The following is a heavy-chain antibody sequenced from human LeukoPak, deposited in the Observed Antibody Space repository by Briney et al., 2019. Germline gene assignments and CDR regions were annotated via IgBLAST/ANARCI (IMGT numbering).Heavy chain of an antibody. Sequence: ASVKVSCKASGYSFSDYAIQWVRQAPGQRLEWMGWINAGNGQTKYSQNFQGRGTITRDRSASTAYMELSSLRSEDTSIYYCARGRWTATETTYYLDYWGQGTLVTVSS. CDR2: INAGNGQT. J-gene: IGHJ4*02. D-gene: IGHD4-17*01. V-gene: IGHV1-3*01. CDR1: GYSFSDYA. CDR3: ARGRWTATETTYYLDY.